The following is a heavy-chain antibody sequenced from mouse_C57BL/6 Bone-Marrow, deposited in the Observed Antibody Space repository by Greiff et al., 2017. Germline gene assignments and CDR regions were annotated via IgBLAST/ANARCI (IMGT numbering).Heavy chain of an antibody. V-gene: IGHV1-55*01. J-gene: IGHJ1*03. CDR2: IYPGSGST. CDR3: ARRWGGDWYFDV. D-gene: IGHD1-1*02. Sequence: VQLQQSGAELVKPGASVKMSCKASGYTFTSYWITWVKQRPGQGLEWIGGIYPGSGSTNYNEKFKSKATLPVDTSYITAYMQLSILTSEDSAVYYVARRWGGDWYFDVWGTGTTVTVSS. CDR1: GYTFTSYW.